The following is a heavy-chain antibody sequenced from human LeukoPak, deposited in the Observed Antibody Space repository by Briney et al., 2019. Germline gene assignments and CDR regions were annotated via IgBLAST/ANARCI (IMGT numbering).Heavy chain of an antibody. D-gene: IGHD1-26*01. V-gene: IGHV3-21*01. J-gene: IGHJ4*02. Sequence: GGSLRLSCAASGFTFSSYSMNWVRQAPGKGLEWVSSISSSSSYMYYADSVKGRFTISGDNAKNSLYLQMNSLRAEDTAVYYCARVGATVLFGVQYWGQGTLVTVSS. CDR3: ARVGATVLFGVQY. CDR1: GFTFSSYS. CDR2: ISSSSSYM.